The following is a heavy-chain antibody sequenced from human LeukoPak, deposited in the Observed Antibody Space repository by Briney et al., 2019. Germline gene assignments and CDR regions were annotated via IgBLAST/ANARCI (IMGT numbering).Heavy chain of an antibody. CDR2: INPSGGST. J-gene: IGHJ4*02. CDR3: ARVGNYYGSGSYLH. Sequence: ASVKVSCKASGGTFSSYAISWVRQAPGQGLEWMGIINPSGGSTSYAQKFQGRVTMTRDMSTSTVYMELSSLRSEDTAVYYCARVGNYYGSGSYLHWGQGTLVTVSS. CDR1: GGTFSSYA. D-gene: IGHD3-10*01. V-gene: IGHV1-46*01.